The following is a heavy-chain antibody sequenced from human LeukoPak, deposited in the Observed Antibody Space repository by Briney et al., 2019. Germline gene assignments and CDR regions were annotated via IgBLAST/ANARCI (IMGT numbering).Heavy chain of an antibody. V-gene: IGHV1-18*01. CDR1: GYTFTSYG. CDR3: ARDRRITMVRGVDTYAFDI. CDR2: ISAYNGNT. D-gene: IGHD3-10*01. J-gene: IGHJ3*02. Sequence: ALVKVSCKASGYTFTSYGISWVRQAPGQGLEWMGWISAYNGNTNYAQKLQGRVTMTTDTSTSTAYMELRSLRSDDTAVYYCARDRRITMVRGVDTYAFDIWGQGTMVTVSS.